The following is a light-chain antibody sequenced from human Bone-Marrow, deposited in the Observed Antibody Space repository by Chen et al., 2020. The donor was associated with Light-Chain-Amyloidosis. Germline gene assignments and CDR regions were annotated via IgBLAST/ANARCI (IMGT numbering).Light chain of an antibody. CDR2: GVS. J-gene: IGKJ1*01. CDR1: QTISSHH. CDR3: QQYGVSPRT. Sequence: EIVLTQSPGTLSLSAGERATLACRASQTISSHHLTWYQQKPGRAPRLLMYGVSSRATGIPDRFSGGGSGTDFTLTISSLEPEDFAVYYCQQYGVSPRTFGQGTKVDMK. V-gene: IGKV3-20*01.